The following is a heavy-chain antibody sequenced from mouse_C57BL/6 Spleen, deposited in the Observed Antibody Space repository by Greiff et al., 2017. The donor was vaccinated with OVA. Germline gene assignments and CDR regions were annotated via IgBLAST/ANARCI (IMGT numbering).Heavy chain of an antibody. D-gene: IGHD4-1*01. J-gene: IGHJ1*03. CDR2: IDPSDSET. V-gene: IGHV1-52*01. CDR1: GYTFTSYW. CDR3: ARSGGFPHWYFDV. Sequence: QVQLQQPGAELVRPGSSVKLSCKASGYTFTSYWMHWVKQRPIQGLEWIGNIDPSDSETHYNQKFKDKATLTVDKSSSTAYMQLSSLTSEDSAVYYCARSGGFPHWYFDVWGTGTTVTVSS.